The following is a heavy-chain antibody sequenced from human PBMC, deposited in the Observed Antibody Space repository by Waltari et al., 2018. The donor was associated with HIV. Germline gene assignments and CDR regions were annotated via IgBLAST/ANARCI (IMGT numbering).Heavy chain of an antibody. D-gene: IGHD3-22*01. CDR3: ARDRNYYYDSSGYFFNAFDI. CDR2: IYTSGST. CDR1: GGPLLSGSYH. V-gene: IGHV4-61*02. Sequence: QVQLQESGPGLVKPSQTLPLTCPVSGGPLLSGSYHWCWIRHPAGKGLEWIGRIYTSGSTNYNPSLKSRVTISVDTSKNQFSLKLSSVTAADTAVYYCARDRNYYYDSSGYFFNAFDIWGQGTMVTVSS. J-gene: IGHJ3*02.